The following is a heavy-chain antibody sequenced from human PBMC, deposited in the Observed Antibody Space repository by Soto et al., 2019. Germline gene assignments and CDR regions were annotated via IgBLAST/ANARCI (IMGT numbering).Heavy chain of an antibody. Sequence: PSETLSLTCAVSGGSISSSNWWIWVRQPPGKGLEWIGEIYHSGSTNYNPSLKSRVTISVDTSKNQFSLKLSSVTAADTAMYYCARVIWSGSFRRAFDFWGQGTLVTVSS. D-gene: IGHD3-3*01. CDR3: ARVIWSGSFRRAFDF. J-gene: IGHJ3*01. CDR1: GGSISSSNW. V-gene: IGHV4-4*02. CDR2: IYHSGST.